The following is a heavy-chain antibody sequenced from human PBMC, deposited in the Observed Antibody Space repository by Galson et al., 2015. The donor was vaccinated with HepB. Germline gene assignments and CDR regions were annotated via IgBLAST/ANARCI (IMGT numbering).Heavy chain of an antibody. CDR1: GYTFASYY. V-gene: IGHV1-46*03. Sequence: SVKVSCKASGYTFASYYIHWVRQAPGQGLEWMAIISPSGGATIYAQKFQGRVTMTRDTSTSTVYMELSSLRSEDTAVYYCASGDYSSRGDYWGQGTLVTVSS. CDR2: ISPSGGAT. CDR3: ASGDYSSRGDY. D-gene: IGHD6-13*01. J-gene: IGHJ4*02.